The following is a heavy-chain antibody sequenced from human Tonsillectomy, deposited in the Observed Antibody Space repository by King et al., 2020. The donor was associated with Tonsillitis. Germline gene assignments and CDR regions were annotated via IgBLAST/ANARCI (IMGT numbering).Heavy chain of an antibody. CDR1: GGSISSSSHY. CDR2: IHYSGST. J-gene: IGHJ4*02. V-gene: IGHV4-39*07. Sequence: QLQESGPGLVKPSETLSLTCTVSGGSISSSSHYWGWIRQPPGTGLEWIATIHYSGSTYYNPSLKSRVTMSVDTSKNQFSLKLSSVTAADTAVYYCARVGGSGSQHNDYWAQGTLVTVSS. D-gene: IGHD1-26*01. CDR3: ARVGGSGSQHNDY.